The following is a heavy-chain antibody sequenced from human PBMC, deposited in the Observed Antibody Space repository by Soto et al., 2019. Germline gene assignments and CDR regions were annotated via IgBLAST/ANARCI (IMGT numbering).Heavy chain of an antibody. J-gene: IGHJ4*01. CDR2: IYPGDSDV. CDR3: ARHGPLNTMLREVPLDF. Sequence: PGESLKISCEGSEYTFTKYWIGWVRQMPGKGLEWMGAIYPGDSDVRYSPSFQGHVTISVDKSINTAYLEWSSLKPSDTATYFCARHGPLNTMLREVPLDFWGQGTRVTVSS. V-gene: IGHV5-51*01. D-gene: IGHD3-10*01. CDR1: EYTFTKYW.